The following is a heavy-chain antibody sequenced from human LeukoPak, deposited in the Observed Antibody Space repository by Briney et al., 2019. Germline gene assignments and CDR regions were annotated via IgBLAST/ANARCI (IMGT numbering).Heavy chain of an antibody. CDR2: IYYSGST. CDR1: GGSISSSSYY. J-gene: IGHJ3*02. V-gene: IGHV4-39*07. CDR3: ASADYDILTGYGHDAFDI. D-gene: IGHD3-9*01. Sequence: SETLSLTCTVSGGSISSSSYYWGWIRQPPGKGLEWIGSIYYSGSTYYNPSLKSRVTISVDTSNNQFSLKLTSVTAADTAVYYCASADYDILTGYGHDAFDIWGQGTMVTVSS.